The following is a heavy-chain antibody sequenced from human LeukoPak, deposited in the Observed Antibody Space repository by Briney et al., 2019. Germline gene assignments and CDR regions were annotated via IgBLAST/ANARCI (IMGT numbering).Heavy chain of an antibody. CDR1: AHTLTAFW. D-gene: IGHD6-13*01. J-gene: IGHJ4*02. Sequence: GDSLKISCKGSAHTLTAFWLGWVRQMPGKGLEWMGIIYPGDSDTRYNPAFQGQVTISADRSTKTAYLQWNSLKASDTAMYYCASTSSSWFLGIHWGQGTLVTVSS. CDR2: IYPGDSDT. CDR3: ASTSSSWFLGIH. V-gene: IGHV5-51*01.